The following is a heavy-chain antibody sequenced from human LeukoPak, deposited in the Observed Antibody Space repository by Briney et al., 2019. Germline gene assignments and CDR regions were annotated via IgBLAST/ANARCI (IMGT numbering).Heavy chain of an antibody. CDR3: ATSRVFDY. V-gene: IGHV3-11*04. Sequence: PGGSLRLSCVGSGFTFSDHFMSWIRQVPGKEPEWLSYISSKGDNILYRDSVKGRFTISRDNAENSLYLQMNSLKAEDTAVYYCATSRVFDYWGQGALVIVSS. J-gene: IGHJ4*02. CDR1: GFTFSDHF. CDR2: ISSKGDNI.